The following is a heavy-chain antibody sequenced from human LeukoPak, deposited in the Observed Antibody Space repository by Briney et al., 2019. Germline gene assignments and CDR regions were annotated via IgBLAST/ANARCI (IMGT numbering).Heavy chain of an antibody. CDR3: ARQGCSGGSCYSGLIVDY. CDR1: GYTFASYW. J-gene: IGHJ4*02. Sequence: GESLKISCKGSGYTFASYWIGWVRQMPGKGLEWMGIIYPADSDTRYSPSFQGQVSISADTSISTAYLQWSSLKASDTAMYYCARQGCSGGSCYSGLIVDYWGQGTLVTVSS. D-gene: IGHD2-15*01. V-gene: IGHV5-51*01. CDR2: IYPADSDT.